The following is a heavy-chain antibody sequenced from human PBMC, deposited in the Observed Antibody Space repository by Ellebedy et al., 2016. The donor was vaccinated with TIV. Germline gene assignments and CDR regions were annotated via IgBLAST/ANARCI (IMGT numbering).Heavy chain of an antibody. V-gene: IGHV4-59*11. CDR2: IYYTGTT. CDR3: ARERADQEVRSVYFDH. J-gene: IGHJ4*02. D-gene: IGHD4-17*01. Sequence: MPSETLSLTCSVSGGSINSHYWSRIRQPPGKGLEWIAYIYYTGTTNYNPSLKSRVTVLVDTSKNQFSLKLTSVTAADTAVYYCARERADQEVRSVYFDHWGQGTLVTVSS. CDR1: GGSINSHY.